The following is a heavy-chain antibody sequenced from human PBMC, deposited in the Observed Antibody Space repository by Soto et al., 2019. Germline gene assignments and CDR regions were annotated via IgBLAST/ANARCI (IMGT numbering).Heavy chain of an antibody. CDR3: ARVKKDCDSSGNWFDP. Sequence: QVQLQESGPGLVKPSQTLSLTCTVSGGSISSGGYYWSWIRQHPGKGLEWIGYIYYSGSTYYNPSSKSRVTISVDKSKNQFSLKLISVTAADTAVYYCARVKKDCDSSGNWFDPWGQGTPVTVSS. CDR1: GGSISSGGYY. J-gene: IGHJ5*02. V-gene: IGHV4-31*03. CDR2: IYYSGST. D-gene: IGHD3-22*01.